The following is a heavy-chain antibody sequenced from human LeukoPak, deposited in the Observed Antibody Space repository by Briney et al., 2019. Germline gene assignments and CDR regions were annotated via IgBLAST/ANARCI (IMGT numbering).Heavy chain of an antibody. V-gene: IGHV1-2*02. CDR2: IKPDSGAT. J-gene: IGHJ4*02. D-gene: IGHD4/OR15-4a*01. CDR1: GYTFTVHY. Sequence: ASVKVSCKATGYTFTVHYLHWLRQAPGQGLEWMGWIKPDSGATNFAQNFQGRVTMTSDTSINKAYMELSSLTSDDTAMYYCARDHDDGPDYWGQGRLVTVSA. CDR3: ARDHDDGPDY.